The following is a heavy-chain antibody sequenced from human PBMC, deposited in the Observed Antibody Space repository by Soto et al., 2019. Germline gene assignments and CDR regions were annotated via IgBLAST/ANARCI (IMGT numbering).Heavy chain of an antibody. V-gene: IGHV1-2*04. CDR2: ITPNSAGT. J-gene: IGHJ6*03. CDR3: ARDRGDYGDLSYYMDV. Sequence: ASVKVSCKASGYTFTGYYMHWVRQAPGQGLEWMGWITPNSAGTNYAQKFQGWVSMTRDTSISTAYMELSRLRSDDTAVYYCARDRGDYGDLSYYMDVWGKGTTVTVSS. CDR1: GYTFTGYY. D-gene: IGHD4-17*01.